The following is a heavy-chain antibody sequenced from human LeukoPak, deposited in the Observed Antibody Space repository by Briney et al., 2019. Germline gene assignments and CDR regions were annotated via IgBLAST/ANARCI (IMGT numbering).Heavy chain of an antibody. CDR1: GFTFSSYA. CDR2: ISYDGSNK. J-gene: IGHJ5*02. V-gene: IGHV3-30*04. Sequence: GGSLRLPCAASGFTFSSYAMHWVRQAPGKGLEWVAVISYDGSNKYYADSVKGRFTISRDNSKNTLYLQMNSLRAEDTAVYYCARDRLRGSSGWYLSSGWFDPWGQGTLVTVSS. CDR3: ARDRLRGSSGWYLSSGWFDP. D-gene: IGHD6-19*01.